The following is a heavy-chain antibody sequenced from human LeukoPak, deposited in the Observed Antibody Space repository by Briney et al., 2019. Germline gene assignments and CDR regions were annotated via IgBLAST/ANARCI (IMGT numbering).Heavy chain of an antibody. CDR2: IIPIFGTA. CDR1: GYTFINYY. J-gene: IGHJ4*02. V-gene: IGHV1-69*13. CDR3: ARTPDYYDSSGYGYYFDY. D-gene: IGHD3-22*01. Sequence: ASVKVSCKASGYTFINYYIHWVRQAPGQGLEWMGGIIPIFGTANYAQKFQGRVTITADESTSTAYMELSSLRSEDTAVYYCARTPDYYDSSGYGYYFDYWGQGTLVTVFS.